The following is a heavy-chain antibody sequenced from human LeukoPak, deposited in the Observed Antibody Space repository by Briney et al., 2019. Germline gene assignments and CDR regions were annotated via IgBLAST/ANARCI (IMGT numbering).Heavy chain of an antibody. CDR3: ARDLFIVGATPRSGYYYYGMDV. V-gene: IGHV3-30-3*01. CDR1: GFTVSSYA. Sequence: GGSLRLSCAASGFTVSSYAMHWVRQAPGKGLEWVAVISYDGSNKYYADSVKGRFTISRDNSKNTLYLQMNSLRAEDTAVYYCARDLFIVGATPRSGYYYYGMDVWGQGTTVTVSS. CDR2: ISYDGSNK. J-gene: IGHJ6*02. D-gene: IGHD1-26*01.